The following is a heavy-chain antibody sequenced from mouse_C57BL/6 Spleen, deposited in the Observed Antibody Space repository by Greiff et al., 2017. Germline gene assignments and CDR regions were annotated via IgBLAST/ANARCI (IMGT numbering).Heavy chain of an antibody. D-gene: IGHD1-1*01. Sequence: EVMLVESEGGLVQPGSSMKLSCTASGFTFSDYYMAWVRQVPEKGLEWVANINYDGSSTYYLDSLKSRFIISRDNAKNILYLQMSSLKSEDTATYYCARRYGSTHFDYWGQGTTLTVSS. CDR3: ARRYGSTHFDY. J-gene: IGHJ2*01. CDR2: INYDGSST. CDR1: GFTFSDYY. V-gene: IGHV5-16*01.